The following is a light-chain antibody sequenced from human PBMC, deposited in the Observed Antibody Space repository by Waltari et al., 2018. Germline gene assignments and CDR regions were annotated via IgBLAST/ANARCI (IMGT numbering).Light chain of an antibody. CDR1: QDISSH. V-gene: IGKV1-9*01. CDR3: QQLNSYPIT. Sequence: DIQLTQSPSFLSASVGDRVTITCRASQDISSHLAWYQKNPGKAPKLRVYGASTLGSGVPSGFSGGGSGTEFTLTISSLQPEVFATYYCQQLNSYPITFGQGTRLEIK. J-gene: IGKJ5*01. CDR2: GAS.